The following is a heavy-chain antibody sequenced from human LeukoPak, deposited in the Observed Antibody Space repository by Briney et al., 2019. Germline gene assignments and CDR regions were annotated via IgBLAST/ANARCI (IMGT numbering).Heavy chain of an antibody. CDR2: IISRTSGGAT. D-gene: IGHD3-22*01. V-gene: IGHV3-15*01. CDR1: GLSFSNAW. CDR3: TYYYDSSGYPTFDY. J-gene: IGHJ4*02. Sequence: GGSLRLSCTASGLSFSNAWMSWVRQAPGKGLEWVGRIISRTSGGATDYAAPVKGRFTISRDDSKNTLYLQMNSLKSEDTAIYYCTYYYDSSGYPTFDYWGQGTLVTVSS.